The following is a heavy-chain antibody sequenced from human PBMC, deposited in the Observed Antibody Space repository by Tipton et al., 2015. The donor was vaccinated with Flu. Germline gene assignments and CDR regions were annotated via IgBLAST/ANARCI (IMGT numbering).Heavy chain of an antibody. CDR2: ITYGGTT. V-gene: IGHV3-64*07. D-gene: IGHD2/OR15-2a*01. J-gene: IGHJ5*02. CDR1: GLTFRNYA. CDR3: ASGNSVSYSWWFDH. Sequence: VQLVQSGGALVQPGGSLRLSCEVSGLTFRNYAMHWVRQAPGKGLEHVSGITYGGTTFYADSMKGRFTISRDNSKNTVYLQVGSLRVEDTAVYYCASGNSVSYSWWFDHWGQGTLVTVSS.